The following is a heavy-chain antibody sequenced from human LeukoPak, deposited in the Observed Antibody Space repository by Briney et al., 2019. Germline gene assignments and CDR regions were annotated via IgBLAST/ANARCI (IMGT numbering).Heavy chain of an antibody. D-gene: IGHD6-25*01. Sequence: PGGSLRLSCAASGFTFSNAWMSWVRQAPGKGLEWVGRIKSKTDGGTTDYAAPVKGRFTISRDDSKNTLYLQMNSLKTEDTAVYYCTIDVAPDSSGWLYYYYYYMDVWGKGTTVTISS. CDR1: GFTFSNAW. V-gene: IGHV3-15*01. CDR2: IKSKTDGGTT. J-gene: IGHJ6*03. CDR3: TIDVAPDSSGWLYYYYYYMDV.